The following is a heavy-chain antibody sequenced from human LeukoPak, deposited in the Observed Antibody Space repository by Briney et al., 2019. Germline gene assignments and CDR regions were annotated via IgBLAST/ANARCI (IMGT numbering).Heavy chain of an antibody. D-gene: IGHD3-10*01. CDR1: GFTFSSYS. Sequence: GGSLRLSCAASGFTFSSYSMNWVRQAPGKGLEWVSYISSSSSTIYYADSVKGRFTISRDNAKNSLYLQMNSLRAEDTAVYYCARDFNDYYGSGSYYNFDYWGQGTLVTVSS. J-gene: IGHJ4*02. CDR2: ISSSSSTI. CDR3: ARDFNDYYGSGSYYNFDY. V-gene: IGHV3-48*04.